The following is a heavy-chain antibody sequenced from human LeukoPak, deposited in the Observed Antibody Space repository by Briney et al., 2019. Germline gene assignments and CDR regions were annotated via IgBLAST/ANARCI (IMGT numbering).Heavy chain of an antibody. V-gene: IGHV3-30-3*01. D-gene: IGHD1-26*01. CDR1: GFTFSSYA. CDR2: ISYDGSNK. Sequence: GGSLRLSCAASGFTFSSYAMHWVRQAPGKGLEWVAVISYDGSNKYYADSVKGRFTISRDNAKNSLYLQMNSLRAEDTAVYYCAGPIVGATSPFDYWGQGTLVTVSS. J-gene: IGHJ4*02. CDR3: AGPIVGATSPFDY.